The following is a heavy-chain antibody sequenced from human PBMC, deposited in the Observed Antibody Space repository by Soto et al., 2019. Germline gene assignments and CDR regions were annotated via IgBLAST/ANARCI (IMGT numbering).Heavy chain of an antibody. Sequence: ASVKVSCKASGYTFTGYYMHWVRQAPGQGLEWMGWVNPNSGGTNYAQKFQGRVTMTRDTSISTAYMELSRLRSDDTAVYYCARDPIAVAGGWFDPWGQGTLVTVSS. J-gene: IGHJ5*02. V-gene: IGHV1-2*02. CDR1: GYTFTGYY. D-gene: IGHD6-19*01. CDR2: VNPNSGGT. CDR3: ARDPIAVAGGWFDP.